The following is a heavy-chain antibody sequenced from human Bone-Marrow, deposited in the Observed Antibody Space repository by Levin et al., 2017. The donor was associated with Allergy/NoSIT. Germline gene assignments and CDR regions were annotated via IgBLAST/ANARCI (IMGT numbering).Heavy chain of an antibody. CDR2: ISSSGSTI. J-gene: IGHJ6*02. Sequence: ETLSLTCAASGFTFSNYNMNWVRQAPGKGLEWVSDISSSGSTIYYADSVKGRFTISRDNAKNSLYLQMNSLRAEDTAVYYCASSRAPYYYYYGMDVWGQGTTVTVSS. CDR1: GFTFSNYN. CDR3: ASSRAPYYYYYGMDV. V-gene: IGHV3-48*01.